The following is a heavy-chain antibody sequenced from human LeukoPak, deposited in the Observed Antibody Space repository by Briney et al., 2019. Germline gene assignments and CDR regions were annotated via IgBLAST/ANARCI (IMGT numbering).Heavy chain of an antibody. Sequence: PSETLSLTCTVSGGSISSSIYYWGWIRQPPGEGLEWIRNIYSSENTYYNPTLKSRVTISVDTSKNQSSLKLSSVTAADTAVYYCARDDGYGMDVWGQGTTVTVSS. CDR3: ARDDGYGMDV. CDR2: IYSSENT. CDR1: GGSISSSIYY. J-gene: IGHJ6*02. V-gene: IGHV4-39*02.